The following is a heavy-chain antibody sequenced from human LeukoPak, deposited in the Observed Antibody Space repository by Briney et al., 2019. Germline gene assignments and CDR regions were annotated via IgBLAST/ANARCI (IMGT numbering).Heavy chain of an antibody. J-gene: IGHJ6*03. D-gene: IGHD2-2*02. CDR1: GFTFRSYA. Sequence: GGSLRLSCAASGFTFRSYAMNWVRQAPGKGLEWVAVISYDGSNKYYADSVKGRFTISRDNSKNTLYLQMNSLRAEDTAVYYCARDRSWRYCSSTSCYRGYYYYYMDVWGKGTTVTVSS. CDR2: ISYDGSNK. V-gene: IGHV3-30-3*01. CDR3: ARDRSWRYCSSTSCYRGYYYYYMDV.